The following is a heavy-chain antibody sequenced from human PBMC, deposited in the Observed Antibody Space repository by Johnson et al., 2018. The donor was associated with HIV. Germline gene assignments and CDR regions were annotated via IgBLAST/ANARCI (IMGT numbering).Heavy chain of an antibody. CDR2: LWYDGTTA. CDR3: AKTGGGAALDS. V-gene: IGHV3-33*03. D-gene: IGHD3-16*01. Sequence: QVQLVESGGGVVQPGRSLRLSCAASGFTFSSYGMHWVRQAPGKGLEWVAILWYDGTTAFYADSVKGRFTISRDTSKKMLYLQMNSLRVDDTAVYYCAKTGGGAALDSWGQRTMVTVSS. CDR1: GFTFSSYG. J-gene: IGHJ3*02.